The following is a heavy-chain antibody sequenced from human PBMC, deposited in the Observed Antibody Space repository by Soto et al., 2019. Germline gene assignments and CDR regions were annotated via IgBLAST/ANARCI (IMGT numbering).Heavy chain of an antibody. V-gene: IGHV3-7*03. CDR2: IQQDGSEK. CDR3: ARVRYGGYSYYFDY. D-gene: IGHD4-17*01. Sequence: GGSLRLSCAVSGFTCSRFWMGWVRQAPGRGLEWVANIQQDGSEKYYVDSVKGRFTMSKDNVKNSLCLQMNSLGAEDTAVYYCARVRYGGYSYYFDYWGQGALVTVSS. CDR1: GFTCSRFW. J-gene: IGHJ4*02.